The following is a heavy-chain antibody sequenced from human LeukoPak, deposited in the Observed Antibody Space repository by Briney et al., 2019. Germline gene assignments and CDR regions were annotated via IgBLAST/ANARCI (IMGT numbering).Heavy chain of an antibody. CDR2: INPNSGGT. Sequence: ASVKVSCKASGYTFTGYYMHWVRQAPGQGLEWMGWINPNSGGTNYAQKFQGRVTMTRDTSISTAYMELSRLRSDDTAVYYCARASYDILTGYYRSDAFDIWGQGTMVTVSS. V-gene: IGHV1-2*02. D-gene: IGHD3-9*01. CDR3: ARASYDILTGYYRSDAFDI. CDR1: GYTFTGYY. J-gene: IGHJ3*02.